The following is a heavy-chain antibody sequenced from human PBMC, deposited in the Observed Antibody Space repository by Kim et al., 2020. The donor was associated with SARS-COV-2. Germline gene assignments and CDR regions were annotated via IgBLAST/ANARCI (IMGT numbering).Heavy chain of an antibody. Sequence: SETLSLTCAVYGGSFSGYYWSWIRQPPGKGLEWIGEINHSGSTNYNPSLKSRVTISVDTSKNQFSLKLSSVTAADTAVYYCARGKRVQPANWFDPWGQGT. D-gene: IGHD6-13*01. CDR3: ARGKRVQPANWFDP. CDR1: GGSFSGYY. J-gene: IGHJ5*02. V-gene: IGHV4-34*01. CDR2: INHSGST.